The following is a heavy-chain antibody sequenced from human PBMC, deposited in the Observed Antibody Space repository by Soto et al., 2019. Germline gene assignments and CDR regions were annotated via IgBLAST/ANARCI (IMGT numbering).Heavy chain of an antibody. CDR2: VFHSGST. V-gene: IGHV4-4*02. J-gene: IGHJ4*02. D-gene: IGHD6-19*01. CDR3: ATATVPGSAFDY. CDR1: GGSISSSNW. Sequence: QVQLQESGPGLVKPSGTLSLTCAVSGGSISSSNWWTWVRQPPGKGLEWIGEVFHSGSTNYKSYLTSRLSISVDKSKNQISLKLSSVTAADTAVYYCATATVPGSAFDYWGQGTLVTVSS.